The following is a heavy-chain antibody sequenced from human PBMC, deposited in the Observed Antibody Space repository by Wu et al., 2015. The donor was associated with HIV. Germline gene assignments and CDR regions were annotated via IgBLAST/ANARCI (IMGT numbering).Heavy chain of an antibody. CDR3: ARVKGVMYSSDYYFAY. D-gene: IGHD3-22*01. J-gene: IGHJ4*02. V-gene: IGHV1-8*01. Sequence: QVQVVQSETEVKKPGASVKVSCKASGYTFNSYDINWVRQASGQGLEWIGWMNPYSGNTGYARNFRGRVTMTRNSSIGTAYMELSSLRSEDTAVYFCARVKGVMYSSDYYFAYWGLGNAGHRLL. CDR1: GYTFNSYD. CDR2: MNPYSGNT.